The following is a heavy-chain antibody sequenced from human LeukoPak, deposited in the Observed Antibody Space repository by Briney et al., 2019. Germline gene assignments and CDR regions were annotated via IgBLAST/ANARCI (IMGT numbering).Heavy chain of an antibody. J-gene: IGHJ4*02. CDR1: GYTFTSYD. D-gene: IGHD5-24*01. CDR2: MNPNSGNT. V-gene: IGHV1-8*01. CDR3: ARGRNRGDGYNLGVY. Sequence: ASVKVSCKASGYTFTSYDINWVLQATGQGLEWMGWMNPNSGNTGYAQKFQGRVTMTRNTSISTAYMELNSLRSEDTAVYYCARGRNRGDGYNLGVYWGQGTLVTVSS.